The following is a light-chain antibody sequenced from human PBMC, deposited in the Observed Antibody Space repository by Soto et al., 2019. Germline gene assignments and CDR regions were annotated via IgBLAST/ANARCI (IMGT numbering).Light chain of an antibody. CDR2: DVT. CDR3: SSYTSTSTRVV. Sequence: QSVLTQPASVSGSPGQSITISCTGTSSDVGDYNFVSWYQQHPGKAPKVIIYDVTKRPSGVSNRFSDSKSGNTASLTISGLQVEDEADYYCSSYTSTSTRVVFGGGTKLTVL. V-gene: IGLV2-14*03. J-gene: IGLJ2*01. CDR1: SSDVGDYNF.